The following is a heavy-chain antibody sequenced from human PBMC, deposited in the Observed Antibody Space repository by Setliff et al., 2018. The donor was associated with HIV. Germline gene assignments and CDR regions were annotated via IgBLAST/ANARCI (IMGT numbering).Heavy chain of an antibody. Sequence: SETLSLTCTVSGGSISGANYYWTWIRQPAGKGLEWIGRIYSSGSTNYNPSLKSRVTISIGTSKNQFSLKLCSVTAADTAVYYCAREATIFGVVMPYFDYWGQGTLVTVSS. D-gene: IGHD3-3*01. J-gene: IGHJ4*02. CDR2: IYSSGST. CDR1: GGSISGANYY. V-gene: IGHV4-61*02. CDR3: AREATIFGVVMPYFDY.